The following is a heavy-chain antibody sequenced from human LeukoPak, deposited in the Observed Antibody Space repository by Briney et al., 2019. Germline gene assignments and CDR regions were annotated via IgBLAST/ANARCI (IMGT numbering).Heavy chain of an antibody. V-gene: IGHV1-2*04. CDR2: INPNSGGT. CDR3: ARVHVDTAMVLDHYGMDV. CDR1: GYTFTGYY. Sequence: GASVKVSCTASGYTFTGYYMHWVRQAPGQGLEWMGWINPNSGGTNYAQKFQGWVTMTRDTSISTAYMELSRLRSDDTAVYYCARVHVDTAMVLDHYGMDVWGQGTTVTVSS. J-gene: IGHJ6*02. D-gene: IGHD5-18*01.